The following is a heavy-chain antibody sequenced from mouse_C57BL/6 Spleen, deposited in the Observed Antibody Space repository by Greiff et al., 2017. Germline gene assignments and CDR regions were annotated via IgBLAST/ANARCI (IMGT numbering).Heavy chain of an antibody. Sequence: VQGVESGAELARPGASVKMSCKASGYTFTSYTMHWVKQRPGQGLEWIGYINPSSGYTKYNQKFKDKATLTADKSSSTAYMQLSSLTSEDSAVYYCARSPEGFAYWGQGTLVTVSA. V-gene: IGHV1-4*01. CDR1: GYTFTSYT. CDR3: ARSPEGFAY. CDR2: INPSSGYT. J-gene: IGHJ3*01.